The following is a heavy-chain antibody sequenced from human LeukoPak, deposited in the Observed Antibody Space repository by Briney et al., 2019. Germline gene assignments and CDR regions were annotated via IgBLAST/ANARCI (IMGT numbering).Heavy chain of an antibody. CDR2: IRQEGSEK. J-gene: IGHJ3*02. CDR1: GFTFSSYW. Sequence: AGGSLRLSCAASGFTFSSYWMSWVRQAPGRGLEWVANIRQEGSEKYYVDSVKGRFTISRDNAKNSLYLQMNSLRADDTAVYYCARTARTDVFDIWGQGTMVTVSS. CDR3: ARTARTDVFDI. V-gene: IGHV3-7*01.